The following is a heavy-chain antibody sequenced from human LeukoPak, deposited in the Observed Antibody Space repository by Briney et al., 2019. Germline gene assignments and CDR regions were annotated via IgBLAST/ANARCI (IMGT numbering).Heavy chain of an antibody. CDR3: ARGRGGDYVPSRFDF. CDR1: GFAFSGFA. Sequence: SGGSLRLSCSVSGFAFSGFAMGWVRQAPGKGLEWVSSISGSGGNTYYADSVEGRFTVSRDNSENTVYLQMNSLRAEDTALCYCARGRGGDYVPSRFDFWGQGTLVTVSS. J-gene: IGHJ4*02. V-gene: IGHV3-23*01. D-gene: IGHD4-17*01. CDR2: ISGSGGNT.